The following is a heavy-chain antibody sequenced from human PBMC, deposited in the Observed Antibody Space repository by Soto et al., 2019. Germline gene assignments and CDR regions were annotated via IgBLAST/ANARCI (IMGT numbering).Heavy chain of an antibody. Sequence: GGSLRLSCAASGFTFSSYGMHWVRQAPGKGLEWVAVIWYDGSNKYYADSVKGRFTISRDNSKNTLYLQMNSLRAEDTAVYYCARPDYSNYGVGVDYWGQGTLVTVSS. CDR2: IWYDGSNK. CDR1: GFTFSSYG. J-gene: IGHJ4*02. V-gene: IGHV3-33*01. D-gene: IGHD4-4*01. CDR3: ARPDYSNYGVGVDY.